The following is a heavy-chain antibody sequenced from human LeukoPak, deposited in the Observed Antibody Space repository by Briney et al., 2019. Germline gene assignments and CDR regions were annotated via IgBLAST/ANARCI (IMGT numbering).Heavy chain of an antibody. V-gene: IGHV3-15*01. Sequence: GGSLRLSCAASGFTFNKAWMSWVRLAPGKGLEWVGRIKNKGDGGTTDYAAPVKGRFSVSRDDSKSTLYLQMNSLKTEDTAVYYCTTSGTPFEYWGQGTLVTVSS. CDR1: GFTFNKAW. CDR3: TTSGTPFEY. D-gene: IGHD3-10*01. J-gene: IGHJ4*02. CDR2: IKNKGDGGTT.